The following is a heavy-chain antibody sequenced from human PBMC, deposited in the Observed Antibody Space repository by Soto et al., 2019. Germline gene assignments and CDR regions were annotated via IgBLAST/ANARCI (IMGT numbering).Heavy chain of an antibody. CDR3: ARVSYYYYGMDG. Sequence: EAPVEVSCKASVYTFTSYGIICVRQAPGQGLEWMGWISAYSGNTGYAQKFQGRVTMTRNTSISTAYMELSSLRSEDTAVYYCARVSYYYYGMDGWGQGNTVTVSS. CDR2: ISAYSGNT. CDR1: VYTFTSYG. J-gene: IGHJ6*02. V-gene: IGHV1-8*02.